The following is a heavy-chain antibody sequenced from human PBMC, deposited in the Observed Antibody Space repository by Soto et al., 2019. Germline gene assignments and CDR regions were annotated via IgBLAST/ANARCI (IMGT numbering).Heavy chain of an antibody. J-gene: IGHJ6*02. CDR2: ILPNFGAA. CDR3: AREKYSASPPANYYGFGMDG. D-gene: IGHD6-6*01. Sequence: QVQLVQSGAEVKKPGSSVKVSCKASGGTFSSYAINWVRQAPGQGLEWMGGILPNFGAANYAQKFQGRVTMTADKSKNTGYMELSSLRSEDTGVYYCAREKYSASPPANYYGFGMDGWGQGTTVTVSS. V-gene: IGHV1-69*06. CDR1: GGTFSSYA.